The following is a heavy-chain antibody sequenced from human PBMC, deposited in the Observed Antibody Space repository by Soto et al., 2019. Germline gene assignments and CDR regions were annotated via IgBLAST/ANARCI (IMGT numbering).Heavy chain of an antibody. D-gene: IGHD3-10*01. CDR1: GFTFTSSA. CDR2: IVVGSGNT. V-gene: IGHV1-58*01. J-gene: IGHJ6*02. Sequence: QMQLVQSGPEVKKPGTSVKVSCKASGFTFTSSAVQWVRQARGQRLEWIGWIVVGSGNTNYAQKFQERVTITRDMSTSTAYMELSSLRSEDTAVYYCAAENYYGSARDGMDVWGQGTTVTVSS. CDR3: AAENYYGSARDGMDV.